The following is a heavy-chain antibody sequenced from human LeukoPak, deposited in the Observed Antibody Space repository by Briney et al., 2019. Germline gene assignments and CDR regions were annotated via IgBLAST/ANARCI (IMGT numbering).Heavy chain of an antibody. D-gene: IGHD3-3*01. CDR3: AKDPEGTWLRSFLFDP. J-gene: IGHJ5*02. CDR1: GFTFSSYA. Sequence: GGSLRLSCAASGFTFSSYAMSWVRQAPGKGLEWVSAISGSGGSTYYADSVKGRFTISRDNSKNTLYLQMNSLRAEDTAVYYCAKDPEGTWLRSFLFDPWGQGTLVTVSS. V-gene: IGHV3-23*01. CDR2: ISGSGGST.